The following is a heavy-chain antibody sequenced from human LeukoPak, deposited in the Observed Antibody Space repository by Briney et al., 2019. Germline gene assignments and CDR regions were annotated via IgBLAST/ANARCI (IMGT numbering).Heavy chain of an antibody. J-gene: IGHJ6*03. D-gene: IGHD2-2*01. V-gene: IGHV4-59*01. Sequence: PSETLSLTCTVSRGSISDYYWSSIRQPPGKGLEWMGYIYYSGSTPYNPSLKSRVTMSVDTAKNQFSLKLRPVTAADTVDYYGAKEDFCSSSSCYLRPMDVWGKGTTVTVSS. CDR3: AKEDFCSSSSCYLRPMDV. CDR2: IYYSGST. CDR1: RGSISDYY.